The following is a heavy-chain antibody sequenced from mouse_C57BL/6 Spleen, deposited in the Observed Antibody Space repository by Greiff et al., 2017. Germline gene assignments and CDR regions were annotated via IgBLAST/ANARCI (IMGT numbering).Heavy chain of an antibody. V-gene: IGHV1-64*01. J-gene: IGHJ1*03. Sequence: QVQLQQPGAELVKPGASVKLSCKASGYTFTSYWMHWVKQRPGQGLEWIGMIHPNSGSTNYNEKFKGKATLTVDKSSSSAYMQRSSLPSEDSAVYYGARAYVAPYFEVWGTGTTVTVSS. CDR3: ARAYVAPYFEV. CDR2: IHPNSGST. D-gene: IGHD1-1*01. CDR1: GYTFTSYW.